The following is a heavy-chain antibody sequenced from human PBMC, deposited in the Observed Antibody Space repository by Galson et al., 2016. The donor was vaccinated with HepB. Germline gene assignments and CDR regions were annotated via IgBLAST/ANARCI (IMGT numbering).Heavy chain of an antibody. CDR3: MGVTMIRGVTDYFDY. CDR2: IKSDTDGGPT. CDR1: GLSFRNAW. Sequence: SLRLSCAASGLSFRNAWMNWVRQAPGKGLEWVGRIKSDTDGGPTDYAAPVKGRFTITIDDSKKTLYLQMNSLKTEDTAVYFCMGVTMIRGVTDYFDYWGQGTLVTVSS. J-gene: IGHJ4*02. D-gene: IGHD3-10*01. V-gene: IGHV3-15*07.